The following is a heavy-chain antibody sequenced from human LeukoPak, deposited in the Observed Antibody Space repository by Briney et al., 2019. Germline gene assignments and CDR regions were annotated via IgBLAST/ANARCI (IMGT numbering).Heavy chain of an antibody. J-gene: IGHJ6*02. CDR2: INHSGST. D-gene: IGHD6-19*01. CDR3: ARARAVAGTGANYGMDV. Sequence: SETLSLTCAVYGGSFSGYYWSWIRQPPGKGLEWIGEINHSGSTNYNPSLKSRVTISVDTSKNQFSLKLSSVTAADTAVYYCARARAVAGTGANYGMDVWGQGTTVTVSS. CDR1: GGSFSGYY. V-gene: IGHV4-34*01.